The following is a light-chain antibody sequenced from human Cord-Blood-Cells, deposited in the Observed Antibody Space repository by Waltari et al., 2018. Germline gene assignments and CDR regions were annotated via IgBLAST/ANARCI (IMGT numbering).Light chain of an antibody. Sequence: QSALIQPASVSGSPGQSITIPGTGTTSDVGGYNDGFWYHQHPGKAPKLMLYDVSNRPSGVSNRFSGSKSGNTASLTISGLQAEDEADYYCSSYTSSSTYVFGTGTKVTVL. V-gene: IGLV2-14*01. CDR1: TSDVGGYND. CDR3: SSYTSSSTYV. CDR2: DVS. J-gene: IGLJ1*01.